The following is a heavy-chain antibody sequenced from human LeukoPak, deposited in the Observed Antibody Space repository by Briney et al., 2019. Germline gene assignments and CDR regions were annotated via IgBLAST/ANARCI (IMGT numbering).Heavy chain of an antibody. V-gene: IGHV1-18*01. CDR3: ATDHSSSWYYFDY. D-gene: IGHD6-13*01. Sequence: ASVKVSCKASGGSFSNSAINWVRQAPGQGFEWVGWISAYNGNTNYAQKLQGRVTMTTDTSTSTAYMELRSLRSDDTAVYYCATDHSSSWYYFDYWGQGTLVTVSS. J-gene: IGHJ4*02. CDR1: GGSFSNSA. CDR2: ISAYNGNT.